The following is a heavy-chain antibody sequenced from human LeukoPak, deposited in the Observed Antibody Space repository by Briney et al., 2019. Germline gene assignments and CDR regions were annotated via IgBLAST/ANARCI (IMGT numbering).Heavy chain of an antibody. J-gene: IGHJ4*02. CDR2: IYTSGST. CDR1: GGSISSYY. V-gene: IGHV4-4*07. CDR3: AGDRAGFSSSWYSDY. Sequence: SETLSLTCTVSGGSISSYYWSWIRQPAGKGLEWIGRIYTSGSTNYNPSLKSRVTMSVDTSKNQFSLKLSSVTAADTAVYYCAGDRAGFSSSWYSDYWGQGTLVTVSS. D-gene: IGHD6-13*01.